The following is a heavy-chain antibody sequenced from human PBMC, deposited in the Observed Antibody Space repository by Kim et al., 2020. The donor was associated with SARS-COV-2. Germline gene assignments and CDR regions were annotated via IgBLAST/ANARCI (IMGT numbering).Heavy chain of an antibody. J-gene: IGHJ6*01. CDR3: VRDPSFGAVDV. Sequence: YGNSMMGRFTISRDNAKNSLFLQMDSLRAEDTAVYYCVRDPSFGAVDVWGQGTTVTVSS. V-gene: IGHV3-11*06. D-gene: IGHD3-16*01.